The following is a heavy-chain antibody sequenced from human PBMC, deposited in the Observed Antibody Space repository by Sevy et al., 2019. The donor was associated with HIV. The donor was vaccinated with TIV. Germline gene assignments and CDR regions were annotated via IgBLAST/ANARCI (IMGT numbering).Heavy chain of an antibody. V-gene: IGHV4-59*01. J-gene: IGHJ6*02. CDR1: GGSISSYY. CDR2: IYYTGST. CDR3: ARELISGTNYGMDV. D-gene: IGHD1-1*01. Sequence: SETLSLTCTVSGGSISSYYWSWIRQPPGKGLEWIGYIYYTGSTNYNPSLKSRVTISVDTSKNQFSLKLSSVTAADTAVYYCARELISGTNYGMDVWGQGTTVTVSS.